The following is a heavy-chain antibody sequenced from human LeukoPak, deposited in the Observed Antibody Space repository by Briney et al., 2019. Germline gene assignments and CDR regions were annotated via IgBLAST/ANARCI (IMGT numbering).Heavy chain of an antibody. J-gene: IGHJ4*02. CDR1: GFALSSYW. CDR2: INSDGSIT. Sequence: GGSLRLSCAASGFALSSYWMHWVRQAPGKGLVWVSRINSDGSITNYADSVKGRFTISRDNAKNSLYLQMNSLRDEDTAVYYCARGSSTGYYDYWGQGTLVTVSS. D-gene: IGHD3-22*01. V-gene: IGHV3-74*01. CDR3: ARGSSTGYYDY.